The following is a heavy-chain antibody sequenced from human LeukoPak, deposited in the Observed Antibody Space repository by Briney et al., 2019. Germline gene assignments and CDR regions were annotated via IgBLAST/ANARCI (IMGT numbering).Heavy chain of an antibody. D-gene: IGHD2/OR15-2a*01. CDR1: GYSISSGYY. J-gene: IGHJ4*02. CDR2: IYHSGST. V-gene: IGHV4-38-2*02. Sequence: PSETLSLTCTVSGYSISSGYYWGWIRQPPGKGPEWIGSIYHSGSTYYNPSLKSRVTISVDTSKNQFSLKLSSVTAADTAVYYCARSTLLFKDYWGQGTLVTVSS. CDR3: ARSTLLFKDY.